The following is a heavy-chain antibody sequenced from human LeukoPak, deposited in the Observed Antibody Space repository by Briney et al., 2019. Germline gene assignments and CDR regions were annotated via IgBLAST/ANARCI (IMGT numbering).Heavy chain of an antibody. CDR2: INPHSGGT. CDR3: ARAVAARPGPHYYWFFDL. Sequence: ASVKVSCKASGYTFTDNYIHWVRQAPGQGLEWMGWINPHSGGTDFAQKFQGRVTMTRDTSISTVYLELSRLRSDDTALFYCARAVAARPGPHYYWFFDLWGRGTLV. D-gene: IGHD6-6*01. CDR1: GYTFTDNY. J-gene: IGHJ2*01. V-gene: IGHV1-2*02.